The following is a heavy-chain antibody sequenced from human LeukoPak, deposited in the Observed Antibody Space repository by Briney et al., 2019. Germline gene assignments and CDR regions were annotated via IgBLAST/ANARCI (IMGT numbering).Heavy chain of an antibody. V-gene: IGHV3-53*01. CDR1: GFTVSSNC. D-gene: IGHD2-15*01. J-gene: IGHJ4*02. CDR3: ARRYCSGGTCYFFDY. CDR2: ICSGGNT. Sequence: GGSLRLSRAASGFTVSSNCMSWVRQAPGKGLEWVSLICSGGNTYYADSVKGRFTISRDDSKNTLYLQMNSLRAEDTAEYYRARRYCSGGTCYFFDYWGQGTLVTVSS.